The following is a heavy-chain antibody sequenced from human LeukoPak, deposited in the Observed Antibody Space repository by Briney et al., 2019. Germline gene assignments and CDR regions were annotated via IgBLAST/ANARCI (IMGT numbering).Heavy chain of an antibody. V-gene: IGHV3-7*01. D-gene: IGHD2-2*03. CDR1: RVSCSSYW. CDR2: INQDGREK. J-gene: IGHJ6*04. CDR3: ARDGRWINGYMDL. Sequence: GGALRLSCAASRVSCSSYWMSWVCQAPGKGLEWGANINQDGREKFYADSVKGRFTISRDNANNSMFLQMNSLRVEDTAVFYCARDGRWINGYMDLWGKGTTVTVSS.